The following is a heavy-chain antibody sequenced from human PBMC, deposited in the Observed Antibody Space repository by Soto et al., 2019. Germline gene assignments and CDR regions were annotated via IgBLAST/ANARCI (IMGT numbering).Heavy chain of an antibody. CDR1: GGSFSGYY. CDR2: INHSGST. Sequence: SETLSLTCAVYGGSFSGYYWSWIRQPPGKGLEWIGEINHSGSTNYNPSLKSRVTISVDTSKNQFSLKLSSVTAADTAVYYFAFGVVPAASLNYYYYYGMDVWGQGTTVTVSS. J-gene: IGHJ6*02. CDR3: AFGVVPAASLNYYYYYGMDV. V-gene: IGHV4-34*01. D-gene: IGHD2-2*01.